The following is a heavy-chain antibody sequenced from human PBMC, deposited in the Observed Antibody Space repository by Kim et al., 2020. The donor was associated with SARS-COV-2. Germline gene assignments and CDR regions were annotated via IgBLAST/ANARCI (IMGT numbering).Heavy chain of an antibody. CDR1: GYTFTSYA. J-gene: IGHJ4*02. V-gene: IGHV1-3*01. CDR3: ARERYFDWSAKGFFDY. Sequence: ASVKVSCKASGYTFTSYAMHWVRQAPGQRLEWMGWINAGNGNTKYSQKFQGRVTITRDTSASTAYMELRSLRSEDTAVYYCARERYFDWSAKGFFDYWGQLTLVTFSS. CDR2: INAGNGNT. D-gene: IGHD3-9*01.